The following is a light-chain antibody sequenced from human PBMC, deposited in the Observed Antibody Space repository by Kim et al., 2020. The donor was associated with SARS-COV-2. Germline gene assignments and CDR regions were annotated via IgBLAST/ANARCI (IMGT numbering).Light chain of an antibody. J-gene: IGKJ4*01. CDR1: HSVSNN. CDR2: GAS. Sequence: VPPGEVPPLSCRARHSVSNNLAWHQQKPRPPPRLIFYGASTRATGIPARFSGNGSGTEFTLTISSLQSEDFAVYYCQQYNSWPLTFGGGTKVEIK. V-gene: IGKV3-15*01. CDR3: QQYNSWPLT.